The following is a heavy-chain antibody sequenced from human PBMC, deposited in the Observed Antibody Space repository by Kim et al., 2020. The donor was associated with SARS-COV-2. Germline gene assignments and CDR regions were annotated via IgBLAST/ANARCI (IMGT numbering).Heavy chain of an antibody. Sequence: GGSLRLSCTASGFTFGDYAMSWVRQAPGKGLEWVGFIRSKAYGGTTEYAASVKGRFTISRDDSKSIAYLQMNSLKTEDTAVYYCRAGWLHDYWGQGTLVTVSS. CDR1: GFTFGDYA. CDR2: IRSKAYGGTT. V-gene: IGHV3-49*04. J-gene: IGHJ4*02. CDR3: RAGWLHDY. D-gene: IGHD5-12*01.